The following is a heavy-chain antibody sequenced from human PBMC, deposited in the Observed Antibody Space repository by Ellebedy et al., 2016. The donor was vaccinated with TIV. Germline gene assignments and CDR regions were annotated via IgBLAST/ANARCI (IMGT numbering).Heavy chain of an antibody. J-gene: IGHJ4*02. Sequence: GESLKISCAASGFNFDDYTMHWVRQAPGKGLEWVSLITWHGANTYYADSVKGRFSISRDNSKNTVYLQMNSLRAEDTAVYYCARGPSTSAHLDSWGQGTLVIVSS. CDR2: ITWHGANT. V-gene: IGHV3-43*01. CDR3: ARGPSTSAHLDS. CDR1: GFNFDDYT.